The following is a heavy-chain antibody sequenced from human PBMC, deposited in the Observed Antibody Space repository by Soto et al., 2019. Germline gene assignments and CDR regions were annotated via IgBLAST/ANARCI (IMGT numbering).Heavy chain of an antibody. D-gene: IGHD3-10*01. CDR1: GFTFSSYA. Sequence: QVQLVESGGGVVQPGRSLRLSCAASGFTFSSYAMHWVRQAPGKGLEWVAVISYDGSNKYYADSVKGRFTISRDNSKNTLYLQLNSLTAEDTAVYYCARIQPPEHPLREDYWGHGTLVTVSS. CDR3: ARIQPPEHPLREDY. J-gene: IGHJ4*01. CDR2: ISYDGSNK. V-gene: IGHV3-30-3*01.